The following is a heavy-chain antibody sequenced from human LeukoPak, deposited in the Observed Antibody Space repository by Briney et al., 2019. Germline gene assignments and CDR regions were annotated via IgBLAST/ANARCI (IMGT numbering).Heavy chain of an antibody. V-gene: IGHV1-3*04. J-gene: IGHJ4*02. CDR2: INTGNGDT. CDR3: ARAPKWELLPDYFDY. CDR1: GYTFTSYA. Sequence: ASVKVSCKASGYTFTSYAMDWVRQAPGQRLEWMGWINTGNGDTKYSQKFQGRVTITRDTSASTAYMELSSLRSEDTAVYYCARAPKWELLPDYFDYWGQGTLVTVSS. D-gene: IGHD1-26*01.